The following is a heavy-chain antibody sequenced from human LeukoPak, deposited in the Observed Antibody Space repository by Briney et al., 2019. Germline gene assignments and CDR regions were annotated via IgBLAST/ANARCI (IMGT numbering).Heavy chain of an antibody. D-gene: IGHD2-8*02. J-gene: IGHJ6*03. V-gene: IGHV3-11*01. Sequence: GGSLRLSCAASGFTFSDYYMSWIRQAPGKGLEWVSYITSSGSSTYYADSVKGRFTISRDNAKNPLYLQMNSLRAEDTAVYYCAGEVVYSDYYYYMDVWGKGTTVTVSS. CDR3: AGEVVYSDYYYYMDV. CDR2: ITSSGSST. CDR1: GFTFSDYY.